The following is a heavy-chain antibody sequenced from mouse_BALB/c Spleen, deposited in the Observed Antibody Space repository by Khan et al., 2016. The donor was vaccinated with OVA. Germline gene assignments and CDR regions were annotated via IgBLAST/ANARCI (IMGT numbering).Heavy chain of an antibody. V-gene: IGHV9-1*02. Sequence: QIQLVQSGPELKKPGETVKISCKASGYTFTNYGMNWVKQAPGKGLKWMGWINTYTGEPTYADDFKGRFAFSLETSASTAYLQINNLKNEDMATYFCARSRVRRGAMDYWGQGTSVTVSS. CDR3: ARSRVRRGAMDY. CDR1: GYTFTNYG. CDR2: INTYTGEP. D-gene: IGHD2-14*01. J-gene: IGHJ4*01.